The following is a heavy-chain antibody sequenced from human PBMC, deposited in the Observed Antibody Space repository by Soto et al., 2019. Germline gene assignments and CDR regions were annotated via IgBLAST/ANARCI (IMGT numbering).Heavy chain of an antibody. V-gene: IGHV4-31*03. CDR1: GGSNSSGGYY. D-gene: IGHD6-19*01. J-gene: IGHJ4*02. CDR3: AGETLGYSSEWYSY. CDR2: IHNSGST. Sequence: SETLSLTCTVSGGSNSSGGYYWSWIRQHPGKGLEWIGYIHNSGSTYYNPSLKSRVTISVDTSKNQFSLKLSSVTAADTAVYYCAGETLGYSSEWYSYWGQGTLVTVSS.